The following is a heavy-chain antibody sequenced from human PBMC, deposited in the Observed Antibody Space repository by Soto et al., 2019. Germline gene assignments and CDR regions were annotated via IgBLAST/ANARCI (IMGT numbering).Heavy chain of an antibody. J-gene: IGHJ6*02. D-gene: IGHD2-2*01. CDR2: IYSDGTT. Sequence: TSETLSLTCTVSGGSISGYYWSWVRQPAGKGLEWVGRIYSDGTTNYSPSLKSRVTMSPDTSKDQFSLHLNSVTAADTAVYYCSRVGCSNSKCYTRGMDVWGQGTTVTVSS. CDR1: GGSISGYY. V-gene: IGHV4-4*07. CDR3: SRVGCSNSKCYTRGMDV.